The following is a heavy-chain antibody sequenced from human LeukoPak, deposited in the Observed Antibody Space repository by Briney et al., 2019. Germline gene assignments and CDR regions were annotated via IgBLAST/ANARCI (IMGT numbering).Heavy chain of an antibody. CDR2: ISGSDGTT. V-gene: IGHV3-23*01. J-gene: IGHJ4*02. D-gene: IGHD5-18*01. Sequence: GGSLRLSCAASEFTFSNYALSWVRQAPGQGLEWVSSISGSDGTTYYADPVKGRFTISRDNSKNTLYLQMNSLRAEDTAVYYCANGGRIQVWLDYWGQGTLVTVSS. CDR3: ANGGRIQVWLDY. CDR1: EFTFSNYA.